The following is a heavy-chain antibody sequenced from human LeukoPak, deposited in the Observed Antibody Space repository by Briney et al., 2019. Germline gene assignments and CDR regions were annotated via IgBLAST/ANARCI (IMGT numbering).Heavy chain of an antibody. CDR1: GGSISSSSYY. J-gene: IGHJ6*03. D-gene: IGHD5-18*01. Sequence: ASETLSLTCTVSGGSISSSSYYWGWIRQPPGKGLEWIGTIHYSGSTYYNPSLKSRVTISVDTSKNQFSLKLSSVTAADTAVYYCARTTEGGYTYGYFYYYYMDVWGKGTTVTISS. CDR3: ARTTEGGYTYGYFYYYYMDV. CDR2: IHYSGST. V-gene: IGHV4-39*07.